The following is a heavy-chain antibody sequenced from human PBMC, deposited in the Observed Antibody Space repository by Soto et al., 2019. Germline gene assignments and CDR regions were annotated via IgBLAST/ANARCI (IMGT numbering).Heavy chain of an antibody. CDR3: VHRGLHSSGSYYRDS. CDR2: IYGDDDK. V-gene: IGHV2-5*02. Sequence: QITLKESGPTLVKPTQTLTLTCNFSAFSLNSRAVGVHWLRQPPGKALEWLAVIYGDDDKRYNPSVRSVLTITKDTSRNQVVLTVTNVGPVDTATYYCVHRGLHSSGSYYRDSWGQGSLVTVSS. CDR1: AFSLNSRAVG. D-gene: IGHD3-22*01. J-gene: IGHJ4*02.